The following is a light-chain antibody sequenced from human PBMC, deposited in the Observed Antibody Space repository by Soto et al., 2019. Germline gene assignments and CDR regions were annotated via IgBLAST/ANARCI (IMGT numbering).Light chain of an antibody. J-gene: IGLJ1*01. CDR2: DVS. CDR3: SSYTSSSTLSLYV. CDR1: SSDVGGYNY. Sequence: ALTQPASVSGSPGQSITISCTGTSSDVGGYNYVSWYQQHPGKAPKLMIYDVSNRPSGVSNRFSGSKSGNTASLTISGLQAEDEADYYCSSYTSSSTLSLYVFGTGTKVTVL. V-gene: IGLV2-14*01.